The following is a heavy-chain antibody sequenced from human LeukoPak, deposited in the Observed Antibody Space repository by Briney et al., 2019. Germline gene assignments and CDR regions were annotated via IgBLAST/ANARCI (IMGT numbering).Heavy chain of an antibody. D-gene: IGHD5/OR15-5a*01. CDR1: GYTFTSYW. V-gene: IGHV5-51*01. CDR2: IYPGDSDT. J-gene: IGHJ3*02. CDR3: ARHVGSTADDAFDI. Sequence: TGESLKISCEGSGYTFTSYWIAWVRQMPGKGLEWMGIIYPGDSDTRYSPSFQGQVTISADKSISTAYLQWSSLKVSDTAMYYCARHVGSTADDAFDIWGQGTMVTVSS.